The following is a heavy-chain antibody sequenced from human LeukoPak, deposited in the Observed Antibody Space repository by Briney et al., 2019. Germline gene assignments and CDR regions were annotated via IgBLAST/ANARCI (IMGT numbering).Heavy chain of an antibody. Sequence: SETLSLTCTVPGGSISSYYWSWIRQPPGKGLEWIGYIYYSGSTNYNPSLKSRVTISVDTSKNQFSLKLSSVTAADTAVYYCARVVRNSSWYLDYWGQGTLVTVSS. V-gene: IGHV4-59*01. CDR2: IYYSGST. CDR1: GGSISSYY. D-gene: IGHD6-13*01. CDR3: ARVVRNSSWYLDY. J-gene: IGHJ4*02.